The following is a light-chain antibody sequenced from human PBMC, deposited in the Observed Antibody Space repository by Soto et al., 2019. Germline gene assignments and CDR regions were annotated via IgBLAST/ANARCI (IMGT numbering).Light chain of an antibody. CDR2: DAS. CDR1: QSVSSD. Sequence: EIALTQSPDTLSLSPGARAALSGRASQSVSSDLAWYQQKPGQAPRLLIYDASNRATGIPARFSGSGSGTDFTLTISSLEPEDFAVYYCQQRSNWPPITFGQGTRLEIK. V-gene: IGKV3-11*01. J-gene: IGKJ5*01. CDR3: QQRSNWPPIT.